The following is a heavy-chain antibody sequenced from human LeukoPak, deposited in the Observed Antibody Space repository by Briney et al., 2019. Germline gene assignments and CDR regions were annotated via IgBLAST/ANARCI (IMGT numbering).Heavy chain of an antibody. Sequence: GGSLRLSCAASGFTFSNYGMHWVRQAPGKGLVWVSRINPDGSSTDYADSVKGRFTISSDNARNTLYLQMNSLRVEDRAIYYCVRGTNDWTGIDYWGQGTLVTVSS. CDR1: GFTFSNYG. J-gene: IGHJ4*02. D-gene: IGHD2-8*01. V-gene: IGHV3-74*01. CDR2: INPDGSST. CDR3: VRGTNDWTGIDY.